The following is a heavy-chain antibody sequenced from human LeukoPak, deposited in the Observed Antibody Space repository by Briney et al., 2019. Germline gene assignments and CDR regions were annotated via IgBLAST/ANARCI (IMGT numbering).Heavy chain of an antibody. J-gene: IGHJ4*02. D-gene: IGHD3-22*01. V-gene: IGHV3-43D*03. CDR2: ISWSGDRA. CDR3: TKDRDHFNYCDSIGYHSTPFDS. Sequence: PGGSLRLSCAASGFTFDDYAMHWVRQAPGKSLEWVSLISWSGDRAYYAASVKGRFTMSRDNTKNSLYLQMNSLRAEDTAFYFCTKDRDHFNYCDSIGYHSTPFDSWGQGTLVTVSS. CDR1: GFTFDDYA.